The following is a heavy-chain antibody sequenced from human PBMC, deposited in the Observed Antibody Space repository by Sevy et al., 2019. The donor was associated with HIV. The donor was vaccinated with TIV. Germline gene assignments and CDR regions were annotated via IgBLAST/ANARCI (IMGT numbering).Heavy chain of an antibody. J-gene: IGHJ5*02. D-gene: IGHD2-15*01. CDR2: MNQHGTHI. Sequence: GGSLRLSCEVSGFTFSDFWMTWVRQSPGKGLEWVAYMNQHGTHINLLDSVRGRFTISRDNAKNSLYLQMDSLRAEDAAIYYCAREPDRVALDRWGQGTLVTVSS. CDR1: GFTFSDFW. CDR3: AREPDRVALDR. V-gene: IGHV3-7*01.